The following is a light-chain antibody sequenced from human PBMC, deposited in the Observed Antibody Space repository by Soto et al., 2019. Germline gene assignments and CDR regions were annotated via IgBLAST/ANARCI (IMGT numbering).Light chain of an antibody. J-gene: IGLJ1*01. Sequence: QYVLTQPPSASGTPGQRDTISCSGSSSNIGSNYVYWYQQLPGTAPKLLIYRNNQRPSGVPDRFSGSKSGTSASLAISGLRSEDEADYYCAAWDDSLSGFYVFGTVTKLTVL. CDR1: SSNIGSNY. CDR2: RNN. CDR3: AAWDDSLSGFYV. V-gene: IGLV1-47*01.